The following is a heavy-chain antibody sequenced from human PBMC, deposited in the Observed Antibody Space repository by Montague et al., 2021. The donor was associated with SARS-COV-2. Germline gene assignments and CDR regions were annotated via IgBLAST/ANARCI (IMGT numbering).Heavy chain of an antibody. J-gene: IGHJ4*02. Sequence: SETLSLTCGVSGGSINTNNWWTWVRQSPGAGLEWIGQIFLSGLTNYNPSLESRVTISVDKSKNQFSLGLSSVTAADTAVYYCARGRLVGDSSSWYYFDYWGQGTLVAVSS. V-gene: IGHV4-4*02. CDR1: GGSINTNNW. CDR3: ARGRLVGDSSSWYYFDY. CDR2: IFLSGLT. D-gene: IGHD6-13*01.